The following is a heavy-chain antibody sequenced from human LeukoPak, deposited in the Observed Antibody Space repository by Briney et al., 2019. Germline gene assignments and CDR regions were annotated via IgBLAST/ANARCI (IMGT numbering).Heavy chain of an antibody. CDR3: AKEMNYDFWMVANLPGH. J-gene: IGHJ1*01. D-gene: IGHD3-3*01. CDR2: FSSSSSTI. V-gene: IGHV3-48*01. CDR1: GFTFSSYS. Sequence: GGSLRLSCAASGFTFSSYSMNWVRQAPRKGVEWVSYFSSSSSTIYYADPVKGRFTISRDNAKNSLYLQMNSLRAENTAVYYCAKEMNYDFWMVANLPGHWGQGTLVTVSS.